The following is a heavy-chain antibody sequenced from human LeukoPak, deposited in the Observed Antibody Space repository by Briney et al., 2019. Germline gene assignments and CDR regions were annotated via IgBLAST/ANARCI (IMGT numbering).Heavy chain of an antibody. D-gene: IGHD3-9*01. CDR1: GLTLSCYT. CDR3: ARDYYDILTGYYDAFDI. Sequence: GGSLRLSCAASGLTLSCYTMKRVRQSPGKGLEWVSSFRPCCTFIESADSVRGRLTISRDNAKISLYLQMNSLRAEDTAVYYCARDYYDILTGYYDAFDIWGQGTMVTVSS. J-gene: IGHJ3*02. V-gene: IGHV3-21*01. CDR2: FRPCCTFI.